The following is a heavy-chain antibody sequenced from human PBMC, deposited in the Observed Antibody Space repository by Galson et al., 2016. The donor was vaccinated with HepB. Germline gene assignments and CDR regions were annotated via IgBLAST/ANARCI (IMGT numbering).Heavy chain of an antibody. CDR3: VRLGTAAAVANRRGSVY. CDR1: GDSIRNVGRH. J-gene: IGHJ4*02. D-gene: IGHD6-13*01. CDR2: IHSGGTS. V-gene: IGHV4-39*01. Sequence: SETLSLTCTVSGDSIRNVGRHWGWFRQSPEMGLEYIGSIHSGGTSYYNPSLTSRVTVSADMSRNQFFLSLTSVTAADTAIYYCVRLGTAAAVANRRGSVYWSQGTRVTVSS.